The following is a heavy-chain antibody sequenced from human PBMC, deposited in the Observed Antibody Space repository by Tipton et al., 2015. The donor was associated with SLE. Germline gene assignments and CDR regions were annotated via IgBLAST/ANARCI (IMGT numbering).Heavy chain of an antibody. V-gene: IGHV4-39*07. D-gene: IGHD6-19*01. J-gene: IGHJ4*01. CDR1: GGSISSSYY. Sequence: TLSLTCTVSGGSISSSYYWGWIRQSPGKGLEWIGIISYTGSTYYNPSLQSRVTISIDTSRNQFSLNLNSVTAADTALYYCARAVAGNSEYFDYWGHGTLVTVSS. CDR2: ISYTGST. CDR3: ARAVAGNSEYFDY.